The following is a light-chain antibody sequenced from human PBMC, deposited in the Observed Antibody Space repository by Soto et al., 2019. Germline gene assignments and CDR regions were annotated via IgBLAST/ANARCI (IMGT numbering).Light chain of an antibody. J-gene: IGKJ1*01. CDR3: QQCGSLPGT. Sequence: DIVLTQSPGTLSLSPGERATLSCRASQIISSTYLGWYQQKPGQAPRLLIYGASSRATGIPDRFSGSGSGTDFTLTISRLEPEDFAVYYCQQCGSLPGTFGQGTKVESK. CDR1: QIISSTY. CDR2: GAS. V-gene: IGKV3-20*01.